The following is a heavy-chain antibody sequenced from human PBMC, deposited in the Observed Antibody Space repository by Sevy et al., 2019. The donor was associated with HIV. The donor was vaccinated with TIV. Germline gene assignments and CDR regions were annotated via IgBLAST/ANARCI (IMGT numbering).Heavy chain of an antibody. V-gene: IGHV4-31*03. D-gene: IGHD5-12*01. Sequence: SETLSLTCTVSGGSISSGGYYWSWIRQHPGKGLEWIGYIYYSGSTYYNPSLKSRVTISVDTSKNQFSLKLSSVTATDTAVYYCARVDGYNFDYWGQGTLVTVSS. CDR1: GGSISSGGYY. CDR2: IYYSGST. CDR3: ARVDGYNFDY. J-gene: IGHJ4*02.